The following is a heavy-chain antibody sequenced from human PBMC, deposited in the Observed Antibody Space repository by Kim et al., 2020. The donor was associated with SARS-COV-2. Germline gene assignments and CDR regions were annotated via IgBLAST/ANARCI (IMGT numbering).Heavy chain of an antibody. J-gene: IGHJ4*02. CDR3: ARDRGIYSSDSLDS. CDR1: GGSFSSYY. D-gene: IGHD3-16*01. CDR2: IFYTGKT. V-gene: IGHV4-59*01. Sequence: SETLSLTCTVSGGSFSSYYWTWVRQSPEKGLEWIGNIFYTGKTIYNPSLQSRVTISVDTSKRQFFLDVTSMTAEDTAMYFCARDRGIYSSDSLDSWGQGT.